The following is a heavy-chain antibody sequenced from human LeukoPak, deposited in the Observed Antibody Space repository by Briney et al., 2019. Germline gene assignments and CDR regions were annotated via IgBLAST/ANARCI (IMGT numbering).Heavy chain of an antibody. CDR3: ARDRDYDSSGYYY. V-gene: IGHV3-21*01. J-gene: IGHJ4*02. Sequence: PGGSLRLSCAASGFTFSSYSMNWVRQAPGKGLEWVSSISSSSSYIYYADSVKGRFTISRDNAKNSLYLQMNSLRAEDTAVYYCARDRDYDSSGYYYWGQGTLVTVSS. D-gene: IGHD3-22*01. CDR2: ISSSSSYI. CDR1: GFTFSSYS.